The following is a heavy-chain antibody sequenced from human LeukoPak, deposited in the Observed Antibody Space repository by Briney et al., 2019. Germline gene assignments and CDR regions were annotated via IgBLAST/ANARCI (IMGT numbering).Heavy chain of an antibody. V-gene: IGHV4-34*01. D-gene: IGHD3-10*01. Sequence: PSETLSLTCAVSGGSLSGYYWTWIRQPPGKGLEWIGEINHSGSTNYNPSLKSRVTISVDTSKNQFSLKLSSVTAADTAVYYCAGRNTMVRGVRRSYYFDYWGQGTLVTVSS. CDR3: AGRNTMVRGVRRSYYFDY. CDR2: INHSGST. CDR1: GGSLSGYY. J-gene: IGHJ4*02.